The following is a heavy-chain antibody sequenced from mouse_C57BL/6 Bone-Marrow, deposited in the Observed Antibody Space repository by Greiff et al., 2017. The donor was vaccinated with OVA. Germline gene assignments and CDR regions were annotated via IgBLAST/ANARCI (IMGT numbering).Heavy chain of an antibody. V-gene: IGHV3-6*01. Sequence: EVKVEESGPGLVKPSQSLSLTCSVTGYSITSGYYWNWIRQFPGNKLEWMGYISYDGSNNYNPSLKNRISITRDTSKNQFFLKLNSVTTEDTATYYCARDLLAYWGQGTLVTVSA. CDR2: ISYDGSN. CDR1: GYSITSGYY. CDR3: ARDLLAY. J-gene: IGHJ3*01.